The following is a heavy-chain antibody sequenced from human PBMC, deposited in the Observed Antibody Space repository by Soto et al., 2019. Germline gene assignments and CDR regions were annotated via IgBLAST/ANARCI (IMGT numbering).Heavy chain of an antibody. CDR2: IIPIFGTA. J-gene: IGHJ5*02. CDR1: GYTFTSYG. CDR3: ARGRSVRPATANWFDP. D-gene: IGHD2-21*02. Sequence: SVKVSCKASGYTFTSYGISWVRQAPGQGLEWMGGIIPIFGTANYAQKFQGRVTITADESTSTAYMELSSLRSEDTAVYYCARGRSVRPATANWFDPWGQGTLVTVSS. V-gene: IGHV1-69*13.